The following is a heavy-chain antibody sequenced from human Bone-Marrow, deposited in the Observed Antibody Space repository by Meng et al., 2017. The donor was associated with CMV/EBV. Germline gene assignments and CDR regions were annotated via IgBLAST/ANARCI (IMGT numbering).Heavy chain of an antibody. CDR1: GFTVSSNY. V-gene: IGHV3-53*01. D-gene: IGHD3-22*01. J-gene: IGHJ4*02. CDR3: ARSTRYYYDSSGYSKALFDY. CDR2: IYSGGST. Sequence: GESLKISCAASGFTVSSNYMSWVRQAPGKGLEWVSVIYSGGSTYYADSVKGRFTISRDNSKNTLYLQMNSLRAEDTAVYYCARSTRYYYDSSGYSKALFDYWGQGTLVTVYS.